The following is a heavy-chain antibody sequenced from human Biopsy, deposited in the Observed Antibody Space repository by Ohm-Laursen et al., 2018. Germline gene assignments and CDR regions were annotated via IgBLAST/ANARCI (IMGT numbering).Heavy chain of an antibody. CDR3: ARATNSTGWPYYYFYGMDV. CDR1: GDSISSDF. J-gene: IGHJ6*02. Sequence: SDTLSLTWSVSGDSISSDFWSWIRQTPGKGLEWIGYISYTGDTNYNPSLKSRVTISVDTSKNQFSLRLNSVTAADTAVYYCARATNSTGWPYYYFYGMDVWGQGTTVTVSS. CDR2: ISYTGDT. D-gene: IGHD2/OR15-2a*01. V-gene: IGHV4-59*07.